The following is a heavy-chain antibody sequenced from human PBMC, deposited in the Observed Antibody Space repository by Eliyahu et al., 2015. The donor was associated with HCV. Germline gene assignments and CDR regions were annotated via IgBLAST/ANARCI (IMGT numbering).Heavy chain of an antibody. V-gene: IGHV3-30*18. J-gene: IGHJ6*02. CDR3: AKDYVEGSLLNRGMDV. Sequence: AASGFTFSNYGMHWVRQXPGKGLEWVAVIXYEVNSKXHADAVKGXFTISRDNSKNTLYLQMNSLRVEDTAVYYCAKDYVEGSLLNRGMDVWGQGTTVTVSS. CDR1: GFTFSNYG. CDR2: IXYEVNSK. D-gene: IGHD3-16*01.